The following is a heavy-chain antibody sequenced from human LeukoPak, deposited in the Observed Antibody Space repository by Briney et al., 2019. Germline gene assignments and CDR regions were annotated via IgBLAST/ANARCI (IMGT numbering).Heavy chain of an antibody. CDR1: GFRFSDHT. CDR2: IGGTNGAI. Sequence: GGSLRLSCAASGFRFSDHTMNWVRQAPGKGLEWVSSIGGTNGAIFYADSVKGRFTISRENVENSLSLQMNSLRAEDTAVYYCTRDRSYSDFDYWGQGTLVTVSS. V-gene: IGHV3-21*01. D-gene: IGHD3-10*01. J-gene: IGHJ4*02. CDR3: TRDRSYSDFDY.